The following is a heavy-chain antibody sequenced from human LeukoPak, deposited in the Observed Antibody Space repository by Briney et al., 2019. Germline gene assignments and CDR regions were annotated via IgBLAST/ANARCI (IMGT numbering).Heavy chain of an antibody. V-gene: IGHV4-34*01. D-gene: IGHD6-13*01. CDR2: INHSGGT. CDR1: GESFSGYY. CDR3: ARGPTRRVYYYYYYYMDV. Sequence: KPSETLSLTCAVYGESFSGYYWSWIRQPPGKGLEWIGEINHSGGTNYNPSLKSRVAMSVDTSKNQFSLKLSSVTAADTAVYYCARGPTRRVYYYYYYYMDVWGKGTTVTVSS. J-gene: IGHJ6*03.